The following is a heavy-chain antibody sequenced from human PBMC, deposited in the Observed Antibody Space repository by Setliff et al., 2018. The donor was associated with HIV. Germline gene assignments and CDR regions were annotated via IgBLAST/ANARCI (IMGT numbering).Heavy chain of an antibody. CDR2: IYHSGST. CDR3: AKERYDSSGYSIDHYGMDV. Sequence: SETLSLTCAVSGGSISSSNWWSWVRQPPGKGLEWIGKIYHSGSTNYNPSLESRVTISVDKSKKQFSLKMSSVTAADTAVYYCAKERYDSSGYSIDHYGMDVWGQGTTVTVSS. CDR1: GGSISSSNW. D-gene: IGHD3-22*01. J-gene: IGHJ6*02. V-gene: IGHV4-4*02.